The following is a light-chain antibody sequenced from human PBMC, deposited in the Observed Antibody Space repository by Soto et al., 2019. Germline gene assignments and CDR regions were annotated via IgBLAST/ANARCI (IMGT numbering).Light chain of an antibody. J-gene: IGKJ5*01. CDR1: QGIRDW. Sequence: DIQMTQSPSSVSASIGDRVTITCRASQGIRDWLAWYQQKPGKAPKLLIDAASSFQSGVTSRFSGSGSGTDFTLTSSSLQPEDFATCYCQQTNNFPPTFGQGTRLEIK. V-gene: IGKV1-12*01. CDR2: AAS. CDR3: QQTNNFPPT.